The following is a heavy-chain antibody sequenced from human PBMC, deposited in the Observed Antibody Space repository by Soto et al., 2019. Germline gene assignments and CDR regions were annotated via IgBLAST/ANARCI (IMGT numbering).Heavy chain of an antibody. Sequence: EVQLVESGGGLVKPGGSLRLSCAASGFTFSNAWMSWVRQAPGKGLEWVGRIKSKTDGGTTDYAAPVKGRFTISRDDSKNTLYLQMNSLKTEDTAVYYCAADPTSYQMPGRIDYWGQGTLVTVS. J-gene: IGHJ4*02. V-gene: IGHV3-15*01. CDR1: GFTFSNAW. D-gene: IGHD2-2*01. CDR3: AADPTSYQMPGRIDY. CDR2: IKSKTDGGTT.